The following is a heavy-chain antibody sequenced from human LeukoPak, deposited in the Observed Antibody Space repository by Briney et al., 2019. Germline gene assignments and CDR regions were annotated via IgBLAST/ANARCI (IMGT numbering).Heavy chain of an antibody. Sequence: GGSLRLSCAASGFTFDDYAMYWVRQAPGKGLEWVSGISWNSGSIGYADSVKGRFTISRDNAKNSLYLQMNSLRAEDTALYYCAKDSRIGWGSSIAVAGTSPAYFDYWGQGTLVTVSS. D-gene: IGHD6-19*01. CDR3: AKDSRIGWGSSIAVAGTSPAYFDY. J-gene: IGHJ4*02. CDR2: ISWNSGSI. V-gene: IGHV3-9*01. CDR1: GFTFDDYA.